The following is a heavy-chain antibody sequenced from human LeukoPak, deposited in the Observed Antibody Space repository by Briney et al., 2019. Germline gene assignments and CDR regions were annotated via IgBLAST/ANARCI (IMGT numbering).Heavy chain of an antibody. CDR3: ARDLSYYDFWSTFGD. J-gene: IGHJ4*02. D-gene: IGHD3-3*01. CDR2: ISSSSSYI. V-gene: IGHV3-21*01. CDR1: GFTFSSYS. Sequence: PGGSLRLSCAASGFTFSSYSMNWVHQAPGKGLEWVSSISSSSSYIYYADSVKGRFTISRDNAKNSLYLQMNRLRAEDTAVYYCARDLSYYDFWSTFGDWGQGTLVTVSS.